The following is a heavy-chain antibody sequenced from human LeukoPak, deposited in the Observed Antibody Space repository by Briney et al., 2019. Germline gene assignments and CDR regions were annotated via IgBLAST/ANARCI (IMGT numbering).Heavy chain of an antibody. CDR1: GHTFNKSDY. J-gene: IGHJ4*02. Sequence: GASVKVSCKSSGHTFNKSDYMHWVRQAPGQGLGWMGIINPSDGTTFYAQKFQGRVTMTRDTSTNTVYMELSSLRSEDTAVFYCARGPTDMDFDYWGQGSLVTVSS. V-gene: IGHV1-46*02. CDR2: INPSDGTT. CDR3: ARGPTDMDFDY. D-gene: IGHD2-2*03.